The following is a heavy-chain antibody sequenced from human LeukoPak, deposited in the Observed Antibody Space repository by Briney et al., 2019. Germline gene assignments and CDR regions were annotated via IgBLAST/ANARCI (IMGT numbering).Heavy chain of an antibody. CDR2: IKQDGSEK. D-gene: IGHD3-22*01. J-gene: IGHJ4*02. Sequence: GGSLRLSCAASGFTFSSYWMSWVRQAPGKGLEWVANIKQDGSEKYYVDSVKGRFTISRDNAKNSLYLQMNSLRAEDTAVYYCARATYYYDSSAYSDYWGQGTLVTVSS. CDR3: ARATYYYDSSAYSDY. CDR1: GFTFSSYW. V-gene: IGHV3-7*01.